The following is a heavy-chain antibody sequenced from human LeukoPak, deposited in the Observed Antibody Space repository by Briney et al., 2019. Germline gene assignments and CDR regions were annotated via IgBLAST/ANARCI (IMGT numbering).Heavy chain of an antibody. CDR3: ARVPRLYAFDI. J-gene: IGHJ3*02. CDR1: GGSISSYY. Sequence: SETLSLTCTVSGGSISSYYWSWIRQPPGQGLEWIGYIYYSGSTNYNPSLKSRVTISVDTSKNQFSLKLSSVTAADTAVYYCARVPRLYAFDIWGQGTMVTVSS. CDR2: IYYSGST. V-gene: IGHV4-59*01.